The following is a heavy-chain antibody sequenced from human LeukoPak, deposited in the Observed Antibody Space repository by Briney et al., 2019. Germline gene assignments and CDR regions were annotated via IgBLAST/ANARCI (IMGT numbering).Heavy chain of an antibody. J-gene: IGHJ4*02. V-gene: IGHV3-23*01. D-gene: IGHD3-9*01. CDR3: ARVRDDILTGYPPPDFDY. CDR2: ISGSGGST. Sequence: PGGSPRLSCAASGFTFSSYAMSWVRQAPGKGLEWVSAISGSGGSTYYADSVKGRFTISRDNSKNTLYLQMNSLRAEDTAVYYCARVRDDILTGYPPPDFDYWGQGTLVTVSS. CDR1: GFTFSSYA.